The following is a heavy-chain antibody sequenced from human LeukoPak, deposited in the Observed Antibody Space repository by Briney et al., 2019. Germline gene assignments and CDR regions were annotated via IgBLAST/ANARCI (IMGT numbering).Heavy chain of an antibody. CDR2: ISGTTRGT. D-gene: IGHD1-14*01. CDR1: GLTFSTCA. Sequence: GGSLTPSCPASGLTFSTCAMSWVRQAPGKGLEWVSGISGTTRGTYYAASVKGRFTISRDNSKNTLFLQVNSLRAEDTAVYYCAKVRTYFYHGLDVWGQGTTVTVSS. V-gene: IGHV3-23*01. J-gene: IGHJ6*02. CDR3: AKVRTYFYHGLDV.